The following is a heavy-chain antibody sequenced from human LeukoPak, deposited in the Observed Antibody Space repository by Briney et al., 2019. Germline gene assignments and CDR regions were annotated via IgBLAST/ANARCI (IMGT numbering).Heavy chain of an antibody. CDR3: VTMVRGVIFSAAFDI. V-gene: IGHV1-2*02. Sequence: ASVKVSFKASGYTFTGYYMHWVRQAPGQGLEWMGWINPNSGGTNYAQKFQGRVTMTRDTSISTAYMELSRLRSDDTAVYYCVTMVRGVIFSAAFDIWGQGTMVTVSS. D-gene: IGHD3-10*01. J-gene: IGHJ3*02. CDR1: GYTFTGYY. CDR2: INPNSGGT.